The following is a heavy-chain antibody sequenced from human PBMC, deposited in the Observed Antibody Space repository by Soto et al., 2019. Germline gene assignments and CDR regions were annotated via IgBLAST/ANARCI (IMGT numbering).Heavy chain of an antibody. J-gene: IGHJ4*02. V-gene: IGHV1-69*13. Sequence: GASVKVSCKTSGGTFSSYSINWVRQAPGQGLEWMGGIIPMFDTANYAQKFQGRVTITADESTNTAYMELNSLRSEDTAVYFCARVLSNFGYSHGYYFDYWGQGTLVTVSS. CDR2: IIPMFDTA. CDR1: GGTFSSYS. CDR3: ARVLSNFGYSHGYYFDY. D-gene: IGHD5-18*01.